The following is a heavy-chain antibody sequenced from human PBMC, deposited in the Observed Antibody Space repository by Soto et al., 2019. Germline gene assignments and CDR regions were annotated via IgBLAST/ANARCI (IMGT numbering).Heavy chain of an antibody. Sequence: LSLTCTVSGGSISSYYWSWIRQPPGKGLEWIGYIYYSGSTNYNPSLKSRVTISVDTSKNQFSLKLSSVTAADTAVYYCARGYYDFRWFAPWGQGTLVTVSS. CDR3: ARGYYDFRWFAP. CDR1: GGSISSYY. CDR2: IYYSGST. V-gene: IGHV4-59*01. J-gene: IGHJ5*02. D-gene: IGHD3-3*01.